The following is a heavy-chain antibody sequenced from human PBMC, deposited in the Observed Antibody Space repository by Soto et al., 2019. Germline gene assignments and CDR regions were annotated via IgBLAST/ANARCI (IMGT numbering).Heavy chain of an antibody. CDR1: GFTFSSYS. D-gene: IGHD2-2*02. J-gene: IGHJ6*02. CDR3: ARNGPYCRSTSCYRARGYYYGMDV. Sequence: GGSLRLSXAASGFTFSSYSMNWVRQAPGKGLEWVSSISSSSSYIYYADSVKGRFTISRDNAKNSLYLQMNSLRAEDTAVYYCARNGPYCRSTSCYRARGYYYGMDVWGQGTTVTVSS. CDR2: ISSSSSYI. V-gene: IGHV3-21*01.